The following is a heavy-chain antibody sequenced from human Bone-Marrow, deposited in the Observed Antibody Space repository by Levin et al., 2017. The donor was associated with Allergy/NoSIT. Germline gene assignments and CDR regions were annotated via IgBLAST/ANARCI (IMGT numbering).Heavy chain of an antibody. CDR3: ATFSRGNYYLSEY. V-gene: IGHV3-21*01. J-gene: IGHJ4*02. CDR2: ISSSSSYR. D-gene: IGHD3-22*01. CDR1: GLSFSTYS. Sequence: PGGSLRLSCAASGLSFSTYSMNWVRQAPGKGLEWVSSISSSSSYRYYADSVKGRFTISRDNAENSLYLQMNSLRAEDTAVYYCATFSRGNYYLSEYWGQGTLVTVSS.